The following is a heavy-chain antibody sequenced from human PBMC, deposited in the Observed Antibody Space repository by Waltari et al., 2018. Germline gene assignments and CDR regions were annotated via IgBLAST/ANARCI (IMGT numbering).Heavy chain of an antibody. CDR2: ISYDGSNK. CDR1: GFTFSSYA. Sequence: QVQLVESGGGVVQPGRSLRLSCAATGFTFSSYALHWVRQAPGKGLEWVAVISYDGSNKYYADSVKGRFTISRDNSKNTLYLQMNGLRAEDTAVYYCARGPTSGGMDVWGQGTTVTVSS. V-gene: IGHV3-30-3*01. J-gene: IGHJ6*02. CDR3: ARGPTSGGMDV. D-gene: IGHD1-26*01.